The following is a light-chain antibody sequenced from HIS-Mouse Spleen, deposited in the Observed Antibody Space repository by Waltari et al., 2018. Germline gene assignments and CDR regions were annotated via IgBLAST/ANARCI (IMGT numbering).Light chain of an antibody. CDR2: RNK. CDR1: SSNIGSNY. V-gene: IGLV1-47*01. CDR3: AAWDDSLSGYV. J-gene: IGLJ1*01. Sequence: QSVLTQPPSASGTPGQRVTISCSGSSSNIGSNYVYWYQQLPGTAPKLLIYRNKQRPSGVPDRFSGSKSGTSASLAISGLRSEDGADYYCAAWDDSLSGYVFGTGTKVTVL.